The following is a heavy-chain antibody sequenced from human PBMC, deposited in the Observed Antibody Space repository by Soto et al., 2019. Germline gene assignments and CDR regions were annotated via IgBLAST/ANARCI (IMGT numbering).Heavy chain of an antibody. Sequence: PSETLSLTCAVYGGSFSGYYWSWIRQPPGGGLEWIGHIYHSGTFLYNPSLKTRLTISLDWSTNRFSLTLNSVTAADTAVYYCARAQSYIGSGRFNNLMFDSWGQGTQVTVSS. CDR2: IYHSGTF. D-gene: IGHD3-10*01. CDR3: ARAQSYIGSGRFNNLMFDS. CDR1: GGSFSGYY. J-gene: IGHJ5*01. V-gene: IGHV4-34*01.